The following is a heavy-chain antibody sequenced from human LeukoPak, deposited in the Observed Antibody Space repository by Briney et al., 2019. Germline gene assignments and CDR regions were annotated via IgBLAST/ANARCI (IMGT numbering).Heavy chain of an antibody. CDR3: AIHKRYYDPMDFDL. Sequence: SETLSLTCTVSGGSISSYYWSWIRQPPGKGLEWIGYIYYSGSTNYNPSLKSRVTISVDTSKNQFSLKLSSVTAADTAVYYCAIHKRYYDPMDFDLWGRGTLVTVSS. CDR1: GGSISSYY. V-gene: IGHV4-59*08. D-gene: IGHD3-22*01. J-gene: IGHJ2*01. CDR2: IYYSGST.